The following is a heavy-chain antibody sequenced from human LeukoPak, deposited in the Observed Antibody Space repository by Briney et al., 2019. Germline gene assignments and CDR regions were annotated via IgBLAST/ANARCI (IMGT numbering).Heavy chain of an antibody. V-gene: IGHV3-23*01. J-gene: IGHJ4*02. D-gene: IGHD3-22*01. Sequence: PGGSLRLSCAASGFTFSSYAMSWVRQAPGKGLEGVSAISGSGGSTYYADSVKGRFTISRDNSKNTLYLQMNSLRAEDTAVYYCAKEGRITMIVVVPYYFDYWGQGTLVTVSS. CDR3: AKEGRITMIVVVPYYFDY. CDR2: ISGSGGST. CDR1: GFTFSSYA.